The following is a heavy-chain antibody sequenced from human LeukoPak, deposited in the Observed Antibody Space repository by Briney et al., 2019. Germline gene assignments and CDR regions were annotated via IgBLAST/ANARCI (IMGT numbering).Heavy chain of an antibody. CDR3: AKDRDSSGWETGGDY. CDR1: GFTFSSYA. J-gene: IGHJ4*02. V-gene: IGHV3-30*04. Sequence: GGSLRLSCAASGFTFSSYAMHWVRQAPGKGLEWVAVISYDGSNKYYADSVKGRFTISRDNSKNTLYLQMNSLRAEDTAVYYCAKDRDSSGWETGGDYWGQGTLVTVSS. D-gene: IGHD6-19*01. CDR2: ISYDGSNK.